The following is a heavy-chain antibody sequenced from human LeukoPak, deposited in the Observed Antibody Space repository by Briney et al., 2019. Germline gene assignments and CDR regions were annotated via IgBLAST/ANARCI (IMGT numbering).Heavy chain of an antibody. CDR3: ARDQVAKASYGDYGLEGY. D-gene: IGHD4-17*01. V-gene: IGHV1-18*01. CDR2: ISAYNGNT. CDR1: GYTFTSYG. J-gene: IGHJ4*02. Sequence: WASVKVSCKASGYTFTSYGISWVRQAPGQGLEWKGWISAYNGNTNYAQKLQGRVTMTTDTSTSTAYMELRSLRSDDTAVYYCARDQVAKASYGDYGLEGYWGQGTLVTVSS.